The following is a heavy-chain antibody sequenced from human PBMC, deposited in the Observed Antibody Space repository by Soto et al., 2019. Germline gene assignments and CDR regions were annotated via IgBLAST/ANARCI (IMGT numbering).Heavy chain of an antibody. Sequence: SETLSLTCTVTGGSISTYYWSWIRQPPGKGLEWIGHIYYTGSTNYNPSLKSRVTISVDTSTNQFSLRLRSVSAADTAVYYCLLYCCVVQGYVLDYWGRGTLVIVSS. CDR3: LLYCCVVQGYVLDY. D-gene: IGHD2-8*02. V-gene: IGHV4-59*13. CDR2: IYYTGST. J-gene: IGHJ4*02. CDR1: GGSISTYY.